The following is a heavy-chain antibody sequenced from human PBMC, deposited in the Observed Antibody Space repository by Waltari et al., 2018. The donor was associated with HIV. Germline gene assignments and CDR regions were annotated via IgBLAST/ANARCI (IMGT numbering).Heavy chain of an antibody. D-gene: IGHD3-22*01. CDR2: INPNSGGT. CDR1: GYTFSDYY. Sequence: QVQLVQSGAEVKKPGASVKVSCKASGYTFSDYYMHWVRQAPGQGLEWMGGINPNSGGTRYAEKFQGRVTMTRDTSISTAYMELSRLRFDDMAVYYCARVFRGTVNYFDSRLGHWGQGTLVTVSS. V-gene: IGHV1-2*02. J-gene: IGHJ5*02. CDR3: ARVFRGTVNYFDSRLGH.